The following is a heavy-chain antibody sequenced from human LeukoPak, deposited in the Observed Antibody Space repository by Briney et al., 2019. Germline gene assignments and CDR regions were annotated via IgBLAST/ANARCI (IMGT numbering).Heavy chain of an antibody. Sequence: GGSLRLSCAASGFTFSSYSMNWVRQAPGKGLEWVSSISSSSSYIYYADSVKGRFTISRDNAKNSLYLQMNSLRAEDTAVYYCARDERRWLRGRGFDYWGQGTLVTVSS. CDR3: ARDERRWLRGRGFDY. CDR1: GFTFSSYS. D-gene: IGHD5-12*01. J-gene: IGHJ4*02. V-gene: IGHV3-21*01. CDR2: ISSSSSYI.